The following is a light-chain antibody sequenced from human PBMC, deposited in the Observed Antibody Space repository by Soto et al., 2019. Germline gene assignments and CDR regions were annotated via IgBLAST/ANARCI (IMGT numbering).Light chain of an antibody. Sequence: EIVLTQSPATLSLSPGERATLSCRASQSVRNYLAWYQQKPGQAPRLLIYDASNRATGIPARFSGSGSGTDFTLTINSLEPEDFALYYCQQRTNWPLLFTFGPGTRVEIK. CDR2: DAS. CDR3: QQRTNWPLLFT. J-gene: IGKJ3*01. CDR1: QSVRNY. V-gene: IGKV3-11*01.